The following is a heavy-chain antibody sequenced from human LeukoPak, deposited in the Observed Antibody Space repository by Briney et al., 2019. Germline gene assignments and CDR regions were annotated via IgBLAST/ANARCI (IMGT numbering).Heavy chain of an antibody. CDR2: IWYDGSNK. D-gene: IGHD3-9*01. J-gene: IGHJ6*02. CDR3: ARDRHLRYFDWLPLYYCGMDV. Sequence: GRSLRLSCAASGFTFSSYGMHWVRQAPGKGLEWVAVIWYDGSNKYYADSVKGRFTISRDNSKNTLYLQMNSLRAEDTAVYYCARDRHLRYFDWLPLYYCGMDVWGQGTTVTVSS. CDR1: GFTFSSYG. V-gene: IGHV3-33*01.